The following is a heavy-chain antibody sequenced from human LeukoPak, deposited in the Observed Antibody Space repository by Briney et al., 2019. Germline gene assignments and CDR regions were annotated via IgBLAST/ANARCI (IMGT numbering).Heavy chain of an antibody. D-gene: IGHD6-13*01. Sequence: PGGSLRLSCAASGFTFSSYWMHWVRQAPGKGLVWVSRINSDGSSTSYADSVKGRFTISRNNAKNTLYLQMNSLRAEDTAVYYCARDQGGSSWYGFDYWGQGTLVTVSS. CDR1: GFTFSSYW. CDR3: ARDQGGSSWYGFDY. J-gene: IGHJ4*02. CDR2: INSDGSST. V-gene: IGHV3-74*01.